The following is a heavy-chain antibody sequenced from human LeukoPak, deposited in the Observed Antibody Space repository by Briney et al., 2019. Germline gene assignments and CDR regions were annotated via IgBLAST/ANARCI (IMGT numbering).Heavy chain of an antibody. J-gene: IGHJ4*02. V-gene: IGHV3-23*01. CDR3: AKGSRRTVTAEFDY. CDR1: GFTFSSYG. Sequence: GGSLRLSCAASGFTFSSYGMSWVRQAPGKGLEWVSAISGSGGSTYYADSVKGRFTISRDNSKNTLYLQMNSLRAEDTAVYYCAKGSRRTVTAEFDYWGQGTLVTVSS. CDR2: ISGSGGST. D-gene: IGHD4-17*01.